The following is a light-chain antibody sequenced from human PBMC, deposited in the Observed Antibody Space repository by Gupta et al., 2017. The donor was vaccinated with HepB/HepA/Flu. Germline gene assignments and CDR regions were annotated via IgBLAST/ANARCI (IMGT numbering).Light chain of an antibody. J-gene: IGKJ1*01. CDR2: GAS. Sequence: EIVMTQSPATLSVSPGERATLSCRASQSVSSNLAWYQQKPGQAPRLLIYGASTSDTGIPARFSGSGSGTEFTLTISSRQSEDFAVYYCQQNNNWPPWTFGQGTKVEIK. CDR1: QSVSSN. CDR3: QQNNNWPPWT. V-gene: IGKV3-15*01.